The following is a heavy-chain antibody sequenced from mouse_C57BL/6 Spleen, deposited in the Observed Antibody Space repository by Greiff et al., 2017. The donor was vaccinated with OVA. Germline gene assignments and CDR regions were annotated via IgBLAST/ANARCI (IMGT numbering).Heavy chain of an antibody. CDR1: GYSITSGYY. D-gene: IGHD1-1*01. Sequence: DVKLQESGPGLVKPSQSLSLTCSVTGYSITSGYYWNWIRQFPGNKLEWMGYISYDGSNNYNPTRKNRISITRDTSKNQLFLKLNSVTTEDTATYYCARAPYYGSSFYFDYWGQGTTLTVSS. V-gene: IGHV3-6*01. CDR2: ISYDGSN. CDR3: ARAPYYGSSFYFDY. J-gene: IGHJ2*01.